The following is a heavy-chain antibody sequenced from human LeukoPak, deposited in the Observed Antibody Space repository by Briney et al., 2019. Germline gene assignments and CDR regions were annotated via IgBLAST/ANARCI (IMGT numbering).Heavy chain of an antibody. J-gene: IGHJ5*02. D-gene: IGHD3-10*01. CDR3: ATDLIWFGELFA. Sequence: GASVKVSCKASGYTFTGYYMHWVRQTPGQGLEWMGWINPNSGGTNYAQKFQGRVTMTRDTSISTAYMELSRLRSDDTAVYYCATDLIWFGELFAWGQGTLVTVSS. V-gene: IGHV1-2*02. CDR1: GYTFTGYY. CDR2: INPNSGGT.